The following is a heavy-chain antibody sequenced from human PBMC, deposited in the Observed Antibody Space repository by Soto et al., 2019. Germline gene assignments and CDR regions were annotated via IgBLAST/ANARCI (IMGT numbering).Heavy chain of an antibody. CDR3: ARTVVVVAATRRRWFDP. V-gene: IGHV3-66*01. J-gene: IGHJ5*02. CDR2: IYSGGST. CDR1: GFTVSSNY. Sequence: GESLKISCAASGFTVSSNYMSWVRQAPGKGLEWVSVIYSGGSTYYADSVKGRFTISRDNSKNTLYLQMNSLRAEDTAVYYCARTVVVVAATRRRWFDPWGQGTLVTVSS. D-gene: IGHD2-15*01.